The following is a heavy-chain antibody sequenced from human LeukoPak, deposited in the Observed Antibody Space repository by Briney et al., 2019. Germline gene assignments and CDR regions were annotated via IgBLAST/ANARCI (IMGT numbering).Heavy chain of an antibody. J-gene: IGHJ4*02. V-gene: IGHV3-53*01. CDR3: ARSGADTRDDY. CDR2: IYSGGST. CDR1: GFTVSSNY. Sequence: PGGSLRLSCAASGFTVSSNYMSWVRQAPGKGLEWVSVIYSGGSTYYADSVKGRFTISRDNSKNTLYLQMNSLRAEDTAVYYGARSGADTRDDYGGQGTLVTVSS. D-gene: IGHD2-15*01.